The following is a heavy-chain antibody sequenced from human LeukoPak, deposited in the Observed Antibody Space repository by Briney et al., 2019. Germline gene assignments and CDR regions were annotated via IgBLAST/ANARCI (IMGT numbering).Heavy chain of an antibody. V-gene: IGHV1-3*01. CDR2: INAGNGNT. CDR1: GYTSTSYA. J-gene: IGHJ4*02. D-gene: IGHD1-26*01. Sequence: ASVKVSCKASGYTSTSYAMHWVRQAPGQRLEWMGWINAGNGNTKYSQRFQDRVTITMDTSASTVYMEMNDLGSEDTAVYYCARGYSGCFHYWGQGALVTVSS. CDR3: ARGYSGCFHY.